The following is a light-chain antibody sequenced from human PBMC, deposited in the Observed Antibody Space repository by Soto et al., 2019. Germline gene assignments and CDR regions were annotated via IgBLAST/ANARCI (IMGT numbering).Light chain of an antibody. Sequence: QAVVTQEPSFSVSPGGTVTLTCGLSSGSVSTSYYPSWYQQTPGQAPRTLIYSTNTRSSGVPDRFSGSILGNKAALTITGAQADDESEYYCVLYMRSGIWVFGGGTKVTVL. CDR3: VLYMRSGIWV. V-gene: IGLV8-61*01. CDR1: SGSVSTSYY. J-gene: IGLJ3*02. CDR2: STN.